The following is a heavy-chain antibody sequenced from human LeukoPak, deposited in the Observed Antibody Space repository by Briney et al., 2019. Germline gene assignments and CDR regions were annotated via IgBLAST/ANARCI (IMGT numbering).Heavy chain of an antibody. D-gene: IGHD3-22*01. CDR1: GYTLTELS. Sequence: GASVKVSCKVSGYTLTELSMHWVRQAPGKGLEWMGGFDPEDGETIYAQKFQGRVTMTEDTSTDTAYMELSSLRSEDTAVYYCARDGTDYYANSGYFPYWGQGTLVTVSS. V-gene: IGHV1-24*01. J-gene: IGHJ4*02. CDR2: FDPEDGET. CDR3: ARDGTDYYANSGYFPY.